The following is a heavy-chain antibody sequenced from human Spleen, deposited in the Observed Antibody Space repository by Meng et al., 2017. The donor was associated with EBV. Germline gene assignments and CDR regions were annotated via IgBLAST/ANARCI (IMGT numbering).Heavy chain of an antibody. CDR3: ARGASAGLIDY. CDR2: IYHSGSV. D-gene: IGHD6-13*01. Sequence: QAHLQESGPGLVKPSVTLSLTCRVSGASISRSNWWNWVRQSPGKGLEWIGEIYHSGSVNYNPSLMSRLTLSVDKSNNQFSLRLYSVTAADTAVYYCARGASAGLIDYWGQGTLVTVSS. V-gene: IGHV4-4*02. CDR1: GASISRSNW. J-gene: IGHJ4*02.